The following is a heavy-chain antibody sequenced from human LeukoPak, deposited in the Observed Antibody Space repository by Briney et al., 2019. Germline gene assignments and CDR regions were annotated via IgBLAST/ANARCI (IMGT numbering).Heavy chain of an antibody. V-gene: IGHV3-33*06. CDR1: GFTFSSYG. CDR3: AKDRVVRGVISYYMDV. CDR2: IWYDGSNK. D-gene: IGHD3-10*01. Sequence: GGSPRLSCAASGFTFSSYGMHWDRQAPGKGLEWVAVIWYDGSNKYYADSVKGRFTISRDNSKNTLYLQMNSLRAEDTAVYYCAKDRVVRGVISYYMDVWGKGTTVTVSS. J-gene: IGHJ6*03.